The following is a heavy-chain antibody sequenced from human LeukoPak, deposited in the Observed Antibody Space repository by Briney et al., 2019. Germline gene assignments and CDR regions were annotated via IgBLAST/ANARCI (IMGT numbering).Heavy chain of an antibody. CDR3: ARNYYGSGSTQRFDY. CDR2: MNPNSGNT. V-gene: IGHV1-8*03. J-gene: IGHJ4*02. D-gene: IGHD3-10*01. CDR1: GYTFTSYD. Sequence: ASVKVSCKASGYTFTSYDINWVRQATGQGLEWMGWMNPNSGNTGYAQKFQGRVTITADKSTSTAYMELSSLRSEDTAVYYCARNYYGSGSTQRFDYWGQGTLVTVSS.